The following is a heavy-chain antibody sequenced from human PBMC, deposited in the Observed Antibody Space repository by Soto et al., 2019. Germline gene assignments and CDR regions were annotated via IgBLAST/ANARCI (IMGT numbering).Heavy chain of an antibody. D-gene: IGHD3-22*01. CDR1: GGTFSSYA. J-gene: IGHJ5*02. V-gene: IGHV1-8*02. CDR2: MNPNSGNT. CDR3: AARYYDSSGYYYGWFDP. Sequence: ASVKVSCKASGGTFSSYAISWVRQATGQGLEWMGWMNPNSGNTGYAQKFQGRVTMTRNTSISTAYMELSSLRSEDTAVYYCAARYYDSSGYYYGWFDPWGQGTLVTVSS.